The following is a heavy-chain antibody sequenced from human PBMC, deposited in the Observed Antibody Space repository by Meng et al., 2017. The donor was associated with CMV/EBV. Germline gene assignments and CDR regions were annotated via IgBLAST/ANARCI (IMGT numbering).Heavy chain of an antibody. V-gene: IGHV1-69*10. CDR3: ARVMRGDYVGGGAFDI. D-gene: IGHD3-16*01. J-gene: IGHJ3*02. Sequence: SVKVSCKTSGGTFSTNVLTWVRQAPGQGLEWMGGIIPMLGMANYAQKFQGRVTITADKSTSTAYMELSSLRADDTAVYYCARVMRGDYVGGGAFDIWGQGTMVTVSS. CDR1: GGTFSTNV. CDR2: IIPMLGMA.